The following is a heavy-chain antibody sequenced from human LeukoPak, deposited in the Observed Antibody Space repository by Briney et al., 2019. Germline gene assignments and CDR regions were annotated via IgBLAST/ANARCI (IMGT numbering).Heavy chain of an antibody. Sequence: GGSLRLSCAASGFTFSTYTMNWVRQAPGKGLEWVSSTSSSSPYIYYADSVKGRFTISRDNAKNSLYLQMNSLRAEDTAVYYCARGRDNWFDPWGQGTLVTVSS. V-gene: IGHV3-21*01. CDR2: TSSSSPYI. CDR3: ARGRDNWFDP. J-gene: IGHJ5*02. CDR1: GFTFSTYT.